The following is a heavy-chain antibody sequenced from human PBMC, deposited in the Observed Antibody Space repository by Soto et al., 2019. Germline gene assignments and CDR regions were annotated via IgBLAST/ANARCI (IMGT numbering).Heavy chain of an antibody. D-gene: IGHD1-26*01. CDR1: GGTFSKYA. CDR3: ARGWETVGATTAFAY. CDR2: INPIFGTA. V-gene: IGHV1-69*06. Sequence: QVQLVQSGAEVKKPGSSVKVSCKASGGTFSKYAINWVRQAPGRGLEWMGGINPIFGTAAYAQKFQGRVTITADKSPTTAYMEVSSVKSCETAVYYCARGWETVGATTAFAYWGQGTLVTVSS. J-gene: IGHJ4*02.